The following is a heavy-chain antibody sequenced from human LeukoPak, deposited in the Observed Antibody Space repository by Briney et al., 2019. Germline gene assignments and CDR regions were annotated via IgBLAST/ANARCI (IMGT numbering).Heavy chain of an antibody. Sequence: ASVTVSCKASGYTFTGYYMYWVRQAPGQGPAWMGLINPNTGGTIYAQKFQARVTMTRDTSISTAYMELRGLISDDTAVYYCARRYDFWSGYPTAFDYWGQGTLVTVSS. V-gene: IGHV1-2*06. D-gene: IGHD3-3*01. J-gene: IGHJ4*02. CDR1: GYTFTGYY. CDR3: ARRYDFWSGYPTAFDY. CDR2: INPNTGGT.